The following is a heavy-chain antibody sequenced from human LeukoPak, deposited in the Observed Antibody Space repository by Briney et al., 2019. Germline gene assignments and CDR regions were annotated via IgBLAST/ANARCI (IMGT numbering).Heavy chain of an antibody. Sequence: SETLSLTCTVSGGSISSSSYYWGWIRQPPGKGLEWIGSIYYSGSTYYNPSLKSRVTISVDTSKNQFSLKLSSVTAADRAVYYCARVSAYCGGDCYRYFDYWGQGTLVTVSS. V-gene: IGHV4-39*07. D-gene: IGHD2-21*02. CDR2: IYYSGST. CDR1: GGSISSSSYY. J-gene: IGHJ4*02. CDR3: ARVSAYCGGDCYRYFDY.